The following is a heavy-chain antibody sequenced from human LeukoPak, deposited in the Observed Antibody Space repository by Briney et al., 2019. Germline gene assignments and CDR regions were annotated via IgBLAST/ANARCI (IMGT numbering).Heavy chain of an antibody. J-gene: IGHJ5*02. D-gene: IGHD2-21*02. CDR2: TYYRSKWYN. CDR3: ARDPGHIVVVTGWFDP. V-gene: IGHV6-1*01. Sequence: SQTLSLTCAIPGDSVSSNSAAWNWIRQSPSRGLEWLGRTYYRSKWYNDYAVSVKSRITINPDTSKNQFSLQLNSVTPEDTAVYYCARDPGHIVVVTGWFDPWGQGTLVTVSS. CDR1: GDSVSSNSAA.